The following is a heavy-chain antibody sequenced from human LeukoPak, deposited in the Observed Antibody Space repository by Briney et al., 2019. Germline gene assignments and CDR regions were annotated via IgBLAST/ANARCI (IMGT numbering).Heavy chain of an antibody. J-gene: IGHJ5*02. CDR3: ARGGYCSSTSCYPWFDP. CDR2: IYYSGST. Sequence: SETLSLTCTVSGGSISGSSYYWGWIRQPPGKGLEWIGSIYYSGSTYYNPSLKSRVTISVDTSKNQFSLKLSSVTAADTAVYYCARGGYCSSTSCYPWFDPWGQGTLVTVSS. V-gene: IGHV4-39*07. D-gene: IGHD2-2*01. CDR1: GGSISGSSYY.